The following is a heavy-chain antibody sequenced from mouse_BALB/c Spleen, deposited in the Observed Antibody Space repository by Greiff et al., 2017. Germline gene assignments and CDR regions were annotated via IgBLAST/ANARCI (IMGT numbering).Heavy chain of an antibody. D-gene: IGHD1-1*02. CDR1: GYTFTSYW. CDR2: IYPGDGDT. CDR3: ARDGGNDAMDY. Sequence: VQLQQSGAELARPGASVKLSCKASGYTFTSYWMQWVKQRPGQGLEWIGAIYPGDGDTRYTQKFKGKATLTADKSSSTAYMQLSSLASEDSAVYYCARDGGNDAMDYWGQGTAVTVSS. J-gene: IGHJ4*01. V-gene: IGHV1-87*01.